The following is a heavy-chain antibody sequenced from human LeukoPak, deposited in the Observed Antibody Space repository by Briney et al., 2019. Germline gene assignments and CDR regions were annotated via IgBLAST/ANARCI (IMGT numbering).Heavy chain of an antibody. V-gene: IGHV4-61*02. J-gene: IGHJ6*03. CDR1: CGSTSSGYYN. CDR2: ICTSGST. CDR3: ARGPLRFLYRFYYYYMDV. Sequence: KTLGTPFRNCTVSCGSTSSGYYNWRWLQEPAREGLEGIGRICTSGSTNYNPSLKSRVTISVDTSKNQFSLKLSSVTAADTAVYYCARGPLRFLYRFYYYYMDVWGKGTTATVSS. D-gene: IGHD3-3*01.